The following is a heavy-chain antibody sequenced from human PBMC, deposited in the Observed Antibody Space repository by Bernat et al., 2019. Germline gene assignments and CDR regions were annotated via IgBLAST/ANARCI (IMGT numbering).Heavy chain of an antibody. CDR3: ARTPIYYYYMDV. Sequence: QVQLVQSGAEVKKPGASVKVSCKASGYTFTSYAMHWVRQAPGQRLEWMGWINAGNGNTKYSQKLQGRVTMTTDTSTSTAYMELRSLRSDDTAVYYCARTPIYYYYMDVWGKGTTVTVSS. D-gene: IGHD2-15*01. V-gene: IGHV1-3*01. CDR1: GYTFTSYA. CDR2: INAGNGNT. J-gene: IGHJ6*03.